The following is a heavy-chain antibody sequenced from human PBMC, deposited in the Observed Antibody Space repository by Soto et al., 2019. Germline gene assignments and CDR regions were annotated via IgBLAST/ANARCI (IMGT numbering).Heavy chain of an antibody. CDR2: INPNSGGT. J-gene: IGHJ5*02. CDR1: GYTFTGYY. V-gene: IGHV1-2*02. D-gene: IGHD3-16*01. CDR3: AREKAPPTFGGVPVNWFDP. Sequence: QVQLVQSGAEVKKPGASVKVSCKASGYTFTGYYMHWVRQAPGQGLEWMGWINPNSGGTNYAQKFQGRVTMTRDTAISTAYMELRRLRSEDTAVYYCAREKAPPTFGGVPVNWFDPWGQGTLVTVSS.